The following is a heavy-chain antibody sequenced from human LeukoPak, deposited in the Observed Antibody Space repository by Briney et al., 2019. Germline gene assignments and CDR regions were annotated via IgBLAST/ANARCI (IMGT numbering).Heavy chain of an antibody. Sequence: SETLSLTXTVSGGSISSYYWSWIRQPAGKGLEWIGRIYTSGNTNYNPSLKSRVTMSVDTSKNQFSLKLSSVTAADTAVYYCARESRQSSDYYYYYMDVWGKGTTVTVSS. J-gene: IGHJ6*03. CDR2: IYTSGNT. CDR3: ARESRQSSDYYYYYMDV. CDR1: GGSISSYY. D-gene: IGHD6-19*01. V-gene: IGHV4-4*07.